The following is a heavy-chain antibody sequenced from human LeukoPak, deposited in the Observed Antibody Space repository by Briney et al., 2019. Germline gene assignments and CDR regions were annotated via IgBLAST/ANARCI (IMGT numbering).Heavy chain of an antibody. CDR3: ARGSEYYYDSSGYYFDY. D-gene: IGHD3-22*01. CDR2: IYYSGST. V-gene: IGHV4-59*01. CDR1: GGSISSYY. J-gene: IGHJ4*02. Sequence: SETLSLTCTASGGSISSYYWSWIRQPPGKGLEWIGYIYYSGSTNYNPSLKSRVTISVDTSKNQFSLKLSSVTAADTAVYYCARGSEYYYDSSGYYFDYWGQGTLVTVSS.